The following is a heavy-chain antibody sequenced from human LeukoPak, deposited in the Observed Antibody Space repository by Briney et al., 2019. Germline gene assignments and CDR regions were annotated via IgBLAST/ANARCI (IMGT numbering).Heavy chain of an antibody. D-gene: IGHD3-10*01. CDR3: ARGGMVRRVMGAFDI. J-gene: IGHJ3*02. CDR1: GFSFRNSW. V-gene: IGHV3-7*01. Sequence: PGGSLRLSCAASGFSFRNSWMSWVRQAPGKGLEWVANIKQDGSEKYYVDSVKGRFTVSRDNAKNSLYLQMNSLRAEDTAVFYCARGGMVRRVMGAFDIWGQGTLVTVSS. CDR2: IKQDGSEK.